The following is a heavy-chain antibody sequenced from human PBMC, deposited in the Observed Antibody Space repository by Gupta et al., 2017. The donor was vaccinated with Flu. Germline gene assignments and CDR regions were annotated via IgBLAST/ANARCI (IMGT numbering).Heavy chain of an antibody. V-gene: IGHV5-51*01. CDR1: GYSFTSYW. CDR3: ARQTLWFGEFRKEIDY. D-gene: IGHD3-10*01. Sequence: EVQLVQSGAEVKKPGESLKISCKGFGYSFTSYWIAWVRQMPGKGLEWMGVIYPGDSEIRYSPSFQGQVTFSADKIISTAYLQWSSLKASDTAMYYCARQTLWFGEFRKEIDYWGQGTLVTVSS. J-gene: IGHJ4*02. CDR2: IYPGDSEI.